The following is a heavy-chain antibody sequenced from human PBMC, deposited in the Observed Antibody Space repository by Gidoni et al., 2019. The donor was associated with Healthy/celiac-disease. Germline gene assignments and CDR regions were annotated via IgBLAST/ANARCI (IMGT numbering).Heavy chain of an antibody. V-gene: IGHV3-33*01. D-gene: IGHD3-10*01. CDR2: IWYDGSNK. CDR1: GFTFRSYG. CDR3: AREILWLGMDV. Sequence: QVQLVESGGGVVQPGRSLRLSCAASGFTFRSYGMHWVRQAPGKGLGWVEVIWYDGSNKYYAGSVKGRFTISRDNSKNTLYLQMNSLRAEDTAVYYCAREILWLGMDVWGQGTTVTVSS. J-gene: IGHJ6*02.